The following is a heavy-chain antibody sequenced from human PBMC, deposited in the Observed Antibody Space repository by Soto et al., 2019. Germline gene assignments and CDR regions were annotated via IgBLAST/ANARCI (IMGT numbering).Heavy chain of an antibody. CDR1: GYTFTSYG. Sequence: QVQLVQSGAEVKKPGASVKVSCKASGYTFTSYGISWVRQAPGQGLEWMGWISAYNGNTNYAHKLQGRVTMTTDTSTSTAYMELRSLRSDDTAVYYCAREAVMAVAGTSDFDYWGQGTLVTVSS. J-gene: IGHJ4*02. V-gene: IGHV1-18*01. CDR2: ISAYNGNT. D-gene: IGHD6-19*01. CDR3: AREAVMAVAGTSDFDY.